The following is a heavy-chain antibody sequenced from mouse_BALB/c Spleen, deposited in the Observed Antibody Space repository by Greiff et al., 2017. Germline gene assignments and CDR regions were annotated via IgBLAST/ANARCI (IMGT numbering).Heavy chain of an antibody. CDR2: IWAGGST. J-gene: IGHJ4*01. CDR1: GFSLTSYG. V-gene: IGHV2-9*02. Sequence: VQGVESGPGLVAPSQSLSITCTVSGFSLTSYGVHWVRQPPGKGLEWLGVIWAGGSTNYNSALMSRLSISKDNSKSQVFLKMNSLQTDDTAMYYCAREGLTGTSDAMDYWGQGTSVTVSS. CDR3: AREGLTGTSDAMDY. D-gene: IGHD4-1*01.